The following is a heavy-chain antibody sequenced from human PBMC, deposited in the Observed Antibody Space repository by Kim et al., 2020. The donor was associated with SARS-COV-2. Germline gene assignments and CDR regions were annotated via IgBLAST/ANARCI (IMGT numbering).Heavy chain of an antibody. Sequence: GESLKISCKGSGYSFTSYWISWVRQMPGKGLEWMGRIDPSDSYTNYSPSFQGHVTISADKSISTAYLQWSSLKASDIAMYYCARHHPPFYTGSPYNWFDPWGQGTLVTVSS. D-gene: IGHD1-26*01. V-gene: IGHV5-10-1*01. CDR3: ARHHPPFYTGSPYNWFDP. J-gene: IGHJ5*02. CDR2: IDPSDSYT. CDR1: GYSFTSYW.